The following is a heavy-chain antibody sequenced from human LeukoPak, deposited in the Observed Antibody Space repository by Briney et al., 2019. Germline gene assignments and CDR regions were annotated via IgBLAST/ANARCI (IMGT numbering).Heavy chain of an antibody. D-gene: IGHD3-10*01. CDR1: GGSISSYY. CDR2: IYTSGST. V-gene: IGHV4-4*07. J-gene: IGHJ5*02. CDR3: ARESLLWFGEFGGFDP. Sequence: SETLSLTCTVSGGSISSYYWSWIRQPAGKGLEWIGRIYTSGSTNYNPSLKSRATMSVDTSKNQFSLKLSSVTAADTAVYCCARESLLWFGEFGGFDPWGQGTLVTVSS.